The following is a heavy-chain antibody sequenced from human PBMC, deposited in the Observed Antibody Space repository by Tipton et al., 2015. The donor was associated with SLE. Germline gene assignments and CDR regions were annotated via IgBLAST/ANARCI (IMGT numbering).Heavy chain of an antibody. CDR1: GFTFTSYA. V-gene: IGHV3-30-3*01. CDR2: ISYDGSDK. Sequence: RSLRLSCAASGFTFTSYAMHWVRQAPGKGLEWVAVISYDGSDKYYADSLKGRFTISRDNSKNTLYLQMNSLRAEDTAVYYCAKEQYSGYDLDVWGKGTTVTVSS. CDR3: AKEQYSGYDLDV. D-gene: IGHD5-12*01. J-gene: IGHJ6*03.